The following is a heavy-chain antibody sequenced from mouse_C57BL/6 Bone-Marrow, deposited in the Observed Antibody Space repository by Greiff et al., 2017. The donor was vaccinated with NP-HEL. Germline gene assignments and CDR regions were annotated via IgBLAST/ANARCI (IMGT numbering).Heavy chain of an antibody. CDR1: GYTFTSYW. Sequence: QVHVKQPGAELVKPGASVKLSCKASGYTFTSYWMHWVKQRPGQGLEWIGMIHPNSGSTNYNEKFKSKATLTVDKSSSTAYMQLSSLTSEDSAVYYCAREALYDGYSYYAMDYWGQGTSVTVSS. D-gene: IGHD2-3*01. CDR3: AREALYDGYSYYAMDY. V-gene: IGHV1-64*01. CDR2: IHPNSGST. J-gene: IGHJ4*01.